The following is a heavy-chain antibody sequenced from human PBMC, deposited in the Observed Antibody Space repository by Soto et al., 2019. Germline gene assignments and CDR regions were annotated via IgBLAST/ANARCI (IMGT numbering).Heavy chain of an antibody. Sequence: EVQLVESGGGVVQPGESLRLSCAASGLTFRSYCMHWVRQAPGKGLVWVSRINTDGSVAMYVDSVKGRFTISRDNAKNTLYLHMDRLRAEDTAVYYCVRDMQLWRFDSGGQGTRVTVSS. D-gene: IGHD2-21*01. CDR3: VRDMQLWRFDS. V-gene: IGHV3-74*03. CDR2: INTDGSVA. J-gene: IGHJ4*02. CDR1: GLTFRSYC.